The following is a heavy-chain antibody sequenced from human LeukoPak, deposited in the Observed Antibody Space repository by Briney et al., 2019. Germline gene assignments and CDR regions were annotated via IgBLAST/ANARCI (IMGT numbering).Heavy chain of an antibody. V-gene: IGHV3-48*03. D-gene: IGHD2-15*01. CDR3: ARGSHPVGYCSGGSCYSFRSDAFDI. CDR1: GFTFSNYE. Sequence: GGSLRLSCAASGFTFSNYEMNWLRQAPGTGLEWVSYISGSGTTIYYTDSVKGRFTISRDNAKNTVYLQMNSLRAEDTAVYYCARGSHPVGYCSGGSCYSFRSDAFDIWGQGAMVTVSS. J-gene: IGHJ3*02. CDR2: ISGSGTTI.